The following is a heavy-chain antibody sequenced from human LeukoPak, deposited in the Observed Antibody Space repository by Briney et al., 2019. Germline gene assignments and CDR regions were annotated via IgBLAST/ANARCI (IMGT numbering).Heavy chain of an antibody. CDR2: INQDGSEK. CDR1: GFTFSSYW. Sequence: PGGSLRLSCAASGFTFSSYWMNWVRQAPGQGLEPVANINQDGSEKYYVDSVKGRFTISRDNAQNSLYLQMSSLRAEATAVYYCTRGGYSDYWGQGTLVTVSS. CDR3: TRGGYSDY. V-gene: IGHV3-7*01. J-gene: IGHJ4*02.